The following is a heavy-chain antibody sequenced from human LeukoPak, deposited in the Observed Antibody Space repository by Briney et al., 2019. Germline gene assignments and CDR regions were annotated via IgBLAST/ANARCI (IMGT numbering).Heavy chain of an antibody. Sequence: GASVKVSCKASGYTFNISFMHWVRQAPGQGLEWLGVINPSGTTTDYAQRFQGRVTMTRDTSTNTVYMELSSLRSEDTAVYYCAGPHGASYYYFDYWGQVTLVTVSS. CDR3: AGPHGASYYYFDY. D-gene: IGHD4/OR15-4a*01. J-gene: IGHJ4*02. CDR2: INPSGTTT. V-gene: IGHV1-46*02. CDR1: GYTFNISF.